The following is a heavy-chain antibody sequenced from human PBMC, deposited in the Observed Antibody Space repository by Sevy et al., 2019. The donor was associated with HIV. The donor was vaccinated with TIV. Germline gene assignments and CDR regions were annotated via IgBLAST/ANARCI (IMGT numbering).Heavy chain of an antibody. CDR1: GGSISSSSYY. CDR2: IYYSGST. D-gene: IGHD1-26*01. V-gene: IGHV4-39*01. CDR3: ARLRGGSYYRYFDY. J-gene: IGHJ4*02. Sequence: SETLSLTCTVSGGSISSSSYYWGWIRRPPGKGLEWIGSIYYSGSTYYNPSLKSRVTISVDTSKNQFSLKLSSVTAADTAVYYCARLRGGSYYRYFDYWGQGTLVTVSS.